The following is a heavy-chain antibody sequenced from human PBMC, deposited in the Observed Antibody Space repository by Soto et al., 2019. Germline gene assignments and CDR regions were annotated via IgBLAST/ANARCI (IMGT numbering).Heavy chain of an antibody. CDR2: IYQSGST. D-gene: IGHD1-26*01. CDR1: GYSISIGNY. V-gene: IGHV4-38-2*02. Sequence: TSETLSLTCPVSGYSISIGNYWGWIRQPPGKRLEWIGSIYQSGSTYYNPSLRSRATISVDTSKNQFSLKLSSVTAADTAVYYCARVLGAPLCYFDCWVQGILVTVSS. J-gene: IGHJ4*02. CDR3: ARVLGAPLCYFDC.